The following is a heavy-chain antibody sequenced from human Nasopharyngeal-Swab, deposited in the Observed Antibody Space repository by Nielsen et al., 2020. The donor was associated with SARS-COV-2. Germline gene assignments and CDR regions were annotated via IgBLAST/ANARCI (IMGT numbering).Heavy chain of an antibody. Sequence: WVGQAPGQGLEWMGGFIPIFGTANYAQKFQGRVTITADKSTSTAYMELSSLRSEDTAVYYCASPYCSSTSCRLSYYYDMDVWGQGTTVTVSS. J-gene: IGHJ6*02. D-gene: IGHD2-2*01. CDR3: ASPYCSSTSCRLSYYYDMDV. CDR2: FIPIFGTA. V-gene: IGHV1-69*06.